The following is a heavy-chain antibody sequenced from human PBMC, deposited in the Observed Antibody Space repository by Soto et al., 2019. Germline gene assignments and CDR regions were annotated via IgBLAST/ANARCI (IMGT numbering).Heavy chain of an antibody. CDR2: IYYSGST. D-gene: IGHD6-13*01. V-gene: IGHV4-59*01. Sequence: PLETLSLTCTVSGGSISSYYWSWIRQPPGKGLEWIGYIYYSGSTNYNPSLKSRVTISVDTSKNQFSLKLSSVTAADTAVYYCARDPSGIAAAGIGGENNWFDPWGQGTLVTVSS. J-gene: IGHJ5*02. CDR1: GGSISSYY. CDR3: ARDPSGIAAAGIGGENNWFDP.